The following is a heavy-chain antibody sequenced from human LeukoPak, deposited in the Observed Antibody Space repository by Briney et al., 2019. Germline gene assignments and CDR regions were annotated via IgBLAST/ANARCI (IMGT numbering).Heavy chain of an antibody. Sequence: PSETLSLTCTVSGGSISSSSYYWGWIRQPPGKGLEWIGYIFYSGSTNYNPSLKSRVTMSVDTSKKQFSLKLISVTAADTAVYYCARWVVSLVAFDIWGQGTMVTVSS. D-gene: IGHD6-6*01. J-gene: IGHJ3*02. CDR1: GGSISSSSYY. CDR3: ARWVVSLVAFDI. CDR2: IFYSGST. V-gene: IGHV4-61*05.